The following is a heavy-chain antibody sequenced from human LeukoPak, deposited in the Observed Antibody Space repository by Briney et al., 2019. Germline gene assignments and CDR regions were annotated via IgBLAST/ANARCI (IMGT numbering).Heavy chain of an antibody. J-gene: IGHJ6*04. D-gene: IGHD3-10*02. CDR3: AELGITMIGGV. CDR1: GFTFSSYE. V-gene: IGHV3-48*03. Sequence: GGSLRLSCAASGFTFSSYEMNWVRQAPGQGLKWVSYISSSGSTIYYADSVKGRFTISRDNAKNSLYLQMNSLRAEDTAVYYCAELGITMIGGVWGKGTTVTISS. CDR2: ISSSGSTI.